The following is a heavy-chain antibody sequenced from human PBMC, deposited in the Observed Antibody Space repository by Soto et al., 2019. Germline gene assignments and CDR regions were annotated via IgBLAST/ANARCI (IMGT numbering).Heavy chain of an antibody. CDR2: IIPIFDTS. J-gene: IGHJ3*01. D-gene: IGHD6-13*01. CDR3: ASPRSWDSADCFSAKDACNV. V-gene: IGHV1-69*01. CDR1: GGTFSSHV. Sequence: QVQLVQSGPEVKTPGSSVRVSCKASGGTFSSHVVSWVRQAPGQGLEWMGGIIPIFDTSNYAQKFQGSVSITAVEYTNTAYMDLRSVTSEDTVIYYCASPRSWDSADCFSAKDACNVWGQGTMVIVSS.